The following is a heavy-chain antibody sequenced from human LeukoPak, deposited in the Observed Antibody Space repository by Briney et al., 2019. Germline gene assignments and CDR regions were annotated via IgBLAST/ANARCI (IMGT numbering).Heavy chain of an antibody. D-gene: IGHD1-1*01. J-gene: IGHJ5*02. Sequence: SETLSLTCTVSGGSISSGGYYWSWIRQHPGKGLEWIGYIYYSGSTYYNLSLRSRLTISVDTSKNQFSLKLSSVTAADTAVYYCARGQLSWFDPWGQGTLVTVSS. V-gene: IGHV4-31*03. CDR2: IYYSGST. CDR3: ARGQLSWFDP. CDR1: GGSISSGGYY.